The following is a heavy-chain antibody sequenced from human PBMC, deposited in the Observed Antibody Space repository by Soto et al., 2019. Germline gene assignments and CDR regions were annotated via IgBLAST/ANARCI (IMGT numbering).Heavy chain of an antibody. V-gene: IGHV1-8*02. Sequence: GASVKVSCKAPGYTFTGYYMQCVRQAPGQGLEWMGWINPNSGNTGYAQKFQGRVTMTRNTSISTAYMELRSLRSEDTALYYCARSARVRSEFPDVWGQGTTVTVSS. D-gene: IGHD1-26*01. CDR1: GYTFTGYY. CDR3: ARSARVRSEFPDV. CDR2: INPNSGNT. J-gene: IGHJ6*02.